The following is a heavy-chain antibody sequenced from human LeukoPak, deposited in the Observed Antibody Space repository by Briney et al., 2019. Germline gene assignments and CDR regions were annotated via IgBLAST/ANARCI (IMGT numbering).Heavy chain of an antibody. CDR2: IYHSGST. CDR1: TYSISSAYY. Sequence: SETLSLTCSVSTYSISSAYYWGWTRQPPGKGLQWIESIYHSGSTSYNPSLKSRVTISVDTSKNQFSLKLSSVTAADTAFYYCARQYSTNWYDDRGWFDPWGQGTLVTVSS. V-gene: IGHV4-38-2*02. CDR3: ARQYSTNWYDDRGWFDP. J-gene: IGHJ5*02. D-gene: IGHD6-13*01.